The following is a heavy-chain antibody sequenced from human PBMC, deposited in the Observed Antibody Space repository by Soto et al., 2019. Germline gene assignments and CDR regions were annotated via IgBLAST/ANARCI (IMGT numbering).Heavy chain of an antibody. J-gene: IGHJ5*02. CDR1: GYTFTSYD. D-gene: IGHD3-3*01. CDR2: MNPNSGNT. Sequence: ASVKVSCEASGYTFTSYDINWVRQATGQGLEWMGWMNPNSGNTGYAQKLQGRVTMTRNTSISTAYMELSSLRSEDTAVYYCARGAFWSGGNWFDPWGQGTLVTVSS. CDR3: ARGAFWSGGNWFDP. V-gene: IGHV1-8*01.